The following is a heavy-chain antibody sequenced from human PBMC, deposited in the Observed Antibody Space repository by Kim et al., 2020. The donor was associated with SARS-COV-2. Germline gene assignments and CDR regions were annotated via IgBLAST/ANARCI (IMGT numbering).Heavy chain of an antibody. CDR3: ARARLITIFGVVIPGGYYYMDV. CDR1: GGSFSGYY. CDR2: INHSGST. D-gene: IGHD3-3*01. V-gene: IGHV4-34*01. Sequence: SETLSLTCAVYGGSFSGYYWSWIRQSPGKGLEWIGEINHSGSTNYNPSLKSRVTISVDTSKNQFSLKLSSVTAADTAVYYCARARLITIFGVVIPGGYYYMDVWGKGTTVTVSS. J-gene: IGHJ6*03.